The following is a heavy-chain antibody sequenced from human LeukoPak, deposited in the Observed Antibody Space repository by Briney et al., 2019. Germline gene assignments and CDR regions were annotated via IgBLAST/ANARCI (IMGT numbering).Heavy chain of an antibody. CDR3: ARDLHSGIYEDAFDI. D-gene: IGHD1-26*01. Sequence: GGSLRLSCAASGFTFSSYSMNWVRQAPGKGLEWVSSITSSSTYIYYADSVKGRFTISRDNAENSLYLQMNSLRAEDTAVYYCARDLHSGIYEDAFDIWGQGTMVTVSS. CDR2: ITSSSTYI. CDR1: GFTFSSYS. V-gene: IGHV3-21*01. J-gene: IGHJ3*02.